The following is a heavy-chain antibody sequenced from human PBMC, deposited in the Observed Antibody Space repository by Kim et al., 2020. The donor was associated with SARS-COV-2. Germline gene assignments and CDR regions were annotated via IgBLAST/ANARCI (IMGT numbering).Heavy chain of an antibody. J-gene: IGHJ4*02. D-gene: IGHD3-22*01. V-gene: IGHV4-34*01. CDR2: T. Sequence: TNYNPSLKSRVTISVDTSKNQFSLKLSSVTAADTAVYYCASPYDSSGSDYWGQGTLVTVSS. CDR3: ASPYDSSGSDY.